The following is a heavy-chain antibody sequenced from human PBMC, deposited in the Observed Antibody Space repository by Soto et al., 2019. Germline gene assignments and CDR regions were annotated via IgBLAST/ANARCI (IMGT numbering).Heavy chain of an antibody. Sequence: QVQLVESGAGVVQPGRSLRLSCTASGFTFSSYAMNWVRQAPGKGLEWVGVILSVGSNKYYADTVEGRFTISSDNSKNTVYLPMKSLRAEDTAVYDSARSIAVAGMTDWRARDYYYDYGMAVWAQGTTVTVAS. CDR1: GFTFSSYA. CDR2: ILSVGSNK. D-gene: IGHD6-19*01. J-gene: IGHJ6*02. V-gene: IGHV3-30*01. CDR3: ARSIAVAGMTDWRARDYYYDYGMAV.